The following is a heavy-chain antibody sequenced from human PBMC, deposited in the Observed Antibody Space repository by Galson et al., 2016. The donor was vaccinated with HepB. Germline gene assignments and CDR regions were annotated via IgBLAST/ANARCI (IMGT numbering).Heavy chain of an antibody. CDR1: EFTFSTYG. J-gene: IGHJ5*01. Sequence: SLRLSCAASEFTFSTYGMHWVRQAPGKGLEWVALIWHDGSNKYYADSVKGRFTISRDNPKNTLYLQMNSLKVEDTAVYYCAREMHVAAAAAFDSWGPGTLVTVSS. CDR3: AREMHVAAAAAFDS. CDR2: IWHDGSNK. D-gene: IGHD6-13*01. V-gene: IGHV3-33*01.